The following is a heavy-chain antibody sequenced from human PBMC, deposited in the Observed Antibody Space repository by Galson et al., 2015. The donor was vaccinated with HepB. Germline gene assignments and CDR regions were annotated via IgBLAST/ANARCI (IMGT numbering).Heavy chain of an antibody. CDR2: ISYDGSNK. Sequence: SLRLSCAASGFTFSSYAMHWVRQAPGKGLEWVAVISYDGSNKYYADSVKGRFTISRDNSKNTLYLQMNSLRAEDTAVYYCARVDGSGSYYNGGNFDYWGQGTLVTVSS. V-gene: IGHV3-30-3*01. CDR3: ARVDGSGSYYNGGNFDY. D-gene: IGHD3-10*01. CDR1: GFTFSSYA. J-gene: IGHJ4*02.